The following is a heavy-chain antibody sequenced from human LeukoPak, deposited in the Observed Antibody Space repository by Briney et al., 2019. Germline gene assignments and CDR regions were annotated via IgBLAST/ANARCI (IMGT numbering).Heavy chain of an antibody. CDR1: GGSISSYY. V-gene: IGHV4-59*08. CDR2: IYYSGST. Sequence: SETLSLTCTVSGGSISSYYWSWIRQPPGKGLEWIGYIYYSGSTNYNPSLKSRVTISVDTSKNQFSLKPSSVTAADTAVYYCARLKWTNNGRGFDYWGQGTLVTVSS. CDR3: ARLKWTNNGRGFDY. D-gene: IGHD1/OR15-1a*01. J-gene: IGHJ4*02.